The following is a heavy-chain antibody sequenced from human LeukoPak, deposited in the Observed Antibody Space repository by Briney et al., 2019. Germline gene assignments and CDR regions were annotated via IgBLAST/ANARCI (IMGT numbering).Heavy chain of an antibody. J-gene: IGHJ4*02. Sequence: SETLSLTWDVNGESFSGYFWSWIRLPPGKGREWIGEINHSGNTNYNPSLKSRVTISIDTSQNHFSMKLGSVTAADTAVYYCAVVVPTPRKYNTGWSIDFWGQGTLVTVSS. CDR1: GESFSGYF. V-gene: IGHV4-34*01. CDR2: INHSGNT. D-gene: IGHD6-19*01. CDR3: AVVVPTPRKYNTGWSIDF.